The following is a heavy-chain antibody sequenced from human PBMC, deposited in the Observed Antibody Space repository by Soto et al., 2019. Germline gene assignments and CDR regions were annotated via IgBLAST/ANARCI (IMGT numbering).Heavy chain of an antibody. J-gene: IGHJ6*02. D-gene: IGHD2-2*02. V-gene: IGHV5-10-1*01. CDR2: IDPSDSYT. Sequence: GESLKISCKGSGYSFTSYWISWVRQMPGKGLEWMGRIDPSDSYTNYSPSFQGHVTISADKSISTAYLQWSSLEASDTAMYYCARRYCSSTSCFTDYYYGMDVWGQGTTVTVSS. CDR3: ARRYCSSTSCFTDYYYGMDV. CDR1: GYSFTSYW.